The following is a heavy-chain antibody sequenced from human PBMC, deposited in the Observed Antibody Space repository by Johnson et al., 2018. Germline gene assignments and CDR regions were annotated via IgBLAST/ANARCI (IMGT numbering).Heavy chain of an antibody. J-gene: IGHJ5*02. V-gene: IGHV1-46*01. CDR1: GYTFTSYY. D-gene: IGHD2-2*01. CDR3: ARDDCCSTSGTHTWFDP. Sequence: QVQLVQSGAEVKKPGASVKVSCKASGYTFTSYYMHWVRQAPGQGLEWMGIINPSGGSTSYAQKFQGRVTMTRDTSTSTVYMELSSLSSDDTAVYYCARDDCCSTSGTHTWFDPWGQGTLVTVSS. CDR2: INPSGGST.